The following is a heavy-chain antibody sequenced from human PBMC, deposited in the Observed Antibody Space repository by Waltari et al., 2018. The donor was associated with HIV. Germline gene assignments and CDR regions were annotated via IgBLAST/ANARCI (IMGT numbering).Heavy chain of an antibody. CDR1: GGTFSSCA. J-gene: IGHJ5*02. CDR3: ARLGRSRFLEWIPFDP. Sequence: QVQLVQSGAEVKKPGASVKVSCKASGGTFSSCAISWVRQAPGQGLEWMGGIIPISGTTNYAQKFQGRVTITADESTSTANMELNSLKSEDTAVYYCARLGRSRFLEWIPFDPWGQGTLVTVSS. V-gene: IGHV1-69*12. CDR2: IIPISGTT. D-gene: IGHD3-3*01.